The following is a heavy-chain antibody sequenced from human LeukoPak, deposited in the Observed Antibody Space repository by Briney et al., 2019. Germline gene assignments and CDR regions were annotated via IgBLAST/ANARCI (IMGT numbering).Heavy chain of an antibody. CDR2: ITYTGDTK. V-gene: IGHV3-30*04. J-gene: IGHJ6*03. CDR1: GFTFNNDF. D-gene: IGHD2-2*01. CDR3: ARGSSANCYGGNCFFHYLDV. Sequence: GGSLRLSCAASGFTFNNDFMHWVRQAPGKGLEWVAVITYTGDTKYYADSVKGRFTISRDSSKNTLWLQMNSLRAEDTAAYYCARGSSANCYGGNCFFHYLDVWGKGTTVTVSS.